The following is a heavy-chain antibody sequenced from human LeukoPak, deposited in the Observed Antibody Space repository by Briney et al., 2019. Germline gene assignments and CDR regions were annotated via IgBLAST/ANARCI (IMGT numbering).Heavy chain of an antibody. V-gene: IGHV1-2*02. CDR3: ATGVPAKYYYYYYGMDV. CDR1: GYTFTGYY. CDR2: INPNSGGT. D-gene: IGHD2-21*02. J-gene: IGHJ6*02. Sequence: GASVKVSCKASGYTFTGYYMHWVRQAPGQGLEWMGWINPNSGGTNYAQKFQGRVTMTRDTSISTAYMELSRLRSDDTAVYYCATGVPAKYYYYYYGMDVWGQGTTVTVSS.